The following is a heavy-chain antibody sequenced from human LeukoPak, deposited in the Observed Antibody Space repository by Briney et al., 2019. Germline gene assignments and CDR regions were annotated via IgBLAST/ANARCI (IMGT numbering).Heavy chain of an antibody. CDR2: IYYSGTT. Sequence: SETLSLTCTVSGDSVTSISSYYWNWVRQPPGKGLEWIGLIYYSGTTNYNPPLRSRVTISLDTSKNQFSLKLTSVTAADTAVYYCARQFDPWGQGTLVTVSS. CDR1: GDSVTSISSYY. V-gene: IGHV4-59*08. CDR3: ARQFDP. J-gene: IGHJ5*02.